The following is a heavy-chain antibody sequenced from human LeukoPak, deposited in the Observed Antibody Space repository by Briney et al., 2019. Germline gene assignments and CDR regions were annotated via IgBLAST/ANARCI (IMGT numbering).Heavy chain of an antibody. V-gene: IGHV4-39*01. CDR2: IYYSGST. CDR1: GGSMSSSSYY. Sequence: SETLSLTCTVSGGSMSSSSYYWGWIRQPPGKGLEWIGSIYYSGSTYYNPSLKSRVTISVDTSKNQFSLKLSSVTAADTAVYYCARGVRYGSGSYQQPFDYWGQGTLVTVSS. CDR3: ARGVRYGSGSYQQPFDY. J-gene: IGHJ4*02. D-gene: IGHD3-10*01.